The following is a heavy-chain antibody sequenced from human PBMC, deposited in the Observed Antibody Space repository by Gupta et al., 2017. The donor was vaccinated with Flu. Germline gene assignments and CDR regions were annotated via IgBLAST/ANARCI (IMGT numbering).Heavy chain of an antibody. Sequence: QVQLVQSGAEVKKPGSSVKVFCKASGVTFSSYALNWVRQAPGQGLEWMGGIIPVFGPTNYAQKFQGRVTITADESTSTAYMELSSLRSEDTAVYYCARKGGGHCSGGTCYSFDYWGQGTLVTVSS. J-gene: IGHJ4*02. V-gene: IGHV1-69*01. CDR3: ARKGGGHCSGGTCYSFDY. CDR2: IIPVFGPT. D-gene: IGHD2-15*01. CDR1: GVTFSSYA.